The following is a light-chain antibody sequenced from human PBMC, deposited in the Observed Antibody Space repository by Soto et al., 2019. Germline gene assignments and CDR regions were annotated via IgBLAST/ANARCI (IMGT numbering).Light chain of an antibody. J-gene: IGKJ4*01. CDR3: QQYDHWPLT. Sequence: GISQSPSTLSVSPGERVALSCRASQSVSSNLAWYQQKPGQAPRLLILGASTRATGIPARFSGGGSGTEFTLTISSLQSEDFGFYFCQQYDHWPLTFGGGTKVDI. CDR1: QSVSSN. CDR2: GAS. V-gene: IGKV3-15*01.